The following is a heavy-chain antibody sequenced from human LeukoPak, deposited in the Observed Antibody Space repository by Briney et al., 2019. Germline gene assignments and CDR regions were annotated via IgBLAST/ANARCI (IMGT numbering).Heavy chain of an antibody. V-gene: IGHV3-48*01. CDR3: ARVPPPRSTWILLSAMDYFDY. J-gene: IGHJ4*02. D-gene: IGHD3-22*01. CDR1: GFTFSSYS. Sequence: GGSLRLSCAASGFTFSSYSINWVRQAPGKGLEWVSYITRGSDVIYYADSVKGRFTVSRDNAGNSLFLQMNSLRAEDMAVYYRARVPPPRSTWILLSAMDYFDYWGQGTLVTVSS. CDR2: ITRGSDVI.